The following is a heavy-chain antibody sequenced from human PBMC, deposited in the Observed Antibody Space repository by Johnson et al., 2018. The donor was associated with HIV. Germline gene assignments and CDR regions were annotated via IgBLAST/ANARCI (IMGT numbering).Heavy chain of an antibody. J-gene: IGHJ3*02. CDR3: ARAVVVAATNACDI. CDR2: TWYDGSNK. D-gene: IGHD2-15*01. CDR1: GFTFSTYG. Sequence: QVQLVESGGGVVQPGRSLRLSCAASGFTFSTYGMHWVRQAPGKGLEWVAVTWYDGSNKYYADSVKGRFTISRDNSKNTLYLQMNSLRAEDTAVYYCARAVVVAATNACDIWCQVTMVTVSS. V-gene: IGHV3-33*01.